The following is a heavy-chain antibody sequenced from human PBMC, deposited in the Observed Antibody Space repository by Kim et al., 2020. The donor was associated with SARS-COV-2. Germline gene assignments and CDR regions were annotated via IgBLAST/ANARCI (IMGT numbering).Heavy chain of an antibody. CDR3: AGLWFRELLPGYYYMDV. J-gene: IGHJ6*03. V-gene: IGHV1-69*13. Sequence: SVKVSCKASGGTFSSYAISWVRQAPGQGLEWMGGIIPIFGTANYAQKFQGRVTITADESTSTANMELSSLRSEDTAVYYCAGLWFRELLPGYYYMDVWGKGTTVTVTS. D-gene: IGHD3-10*01. CDR1: GGTFSSYA. CDR2: IIPIFGTA.